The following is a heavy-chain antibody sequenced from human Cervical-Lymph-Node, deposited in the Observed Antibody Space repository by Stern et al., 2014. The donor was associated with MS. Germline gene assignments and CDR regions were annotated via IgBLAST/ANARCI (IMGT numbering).Heavy chain of an antibody. V-gene: IGHV1-69*06. Sequence: VQLLESGAEVKKPGSSVKVSCKASGGTLSNAAISWVRQAPGQGLEWMGGIIPIFRNASYAQKFQGRVTIMVDKSTSIVYMELSRLRADDTAVYYCARDLNDWGQGTLVAVSS. CDR2: IIPIFRNA. CDR1: GGTLSNAA. J-gene: IGHJ4*02. CDR3: ARDLND.